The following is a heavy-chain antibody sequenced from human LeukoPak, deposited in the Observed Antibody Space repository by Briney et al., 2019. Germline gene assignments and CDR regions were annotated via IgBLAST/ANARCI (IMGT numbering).Heavy chain of an antibody. J-gene: IGHJ4*02. CDR2: IKQDGSQK. CDR3: AREDWGPDY. Sequence: PGGSLRLSCAASGFTFTGYWMAWVRQAPGKGLEWVANIKQDGSQKHYVDSVKGRFTISRDNAKKSLYLQMNNLRAEDTGVYYCAREDWGPDYWGQGTLVTVSS. CDR1: GFTFTGYW. D-gene: IGHD7-27*01. V-gene: IGHV3-7*01.